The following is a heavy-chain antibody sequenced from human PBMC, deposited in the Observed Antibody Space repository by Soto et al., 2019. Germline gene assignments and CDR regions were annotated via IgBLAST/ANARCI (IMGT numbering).Heavy chain of an antibody. V-gene: IGHV3-7*01. CDR2: IKQDGSEK. CDR1: GFTFSSYW. CDR3: ERGYCGGDCYHIDAFDI. D-gene: IGHD2-21*01. Sequence: EVQLVESGGGLVQPGGSLRLSCAASGFTFSSYWMSWVRQAPGKGLEWVANIKQDGSEKYYVDSVKGRFTISRDNAKNSLYLEMTGLRAEDTAVYYCERGYCGGDCYHIDAFDIWGQGTMVTVSS. J-gene: IGHJ3*02.